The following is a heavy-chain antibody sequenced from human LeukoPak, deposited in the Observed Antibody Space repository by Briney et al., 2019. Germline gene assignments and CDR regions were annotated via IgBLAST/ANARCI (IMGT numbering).Heavy chain of an antibody. D-gene: IGHD3-16*01. Sequence: SETLSLTCTVSGGSISSYYWSWIRQPPGKGLEWIGYIYYSGSTNYNPSLKSRVTISVDTSKNQLSLKLSSVTAADTAVYYCARGAKPYYFQHWGQGTLVTVSS. CDR2: IYYSGST. V-gene: IGHV4-59*01. CDR3: ARGAKPYYFQH. CDR1: GGSISSYY. J-gene: IGHJ1*01.